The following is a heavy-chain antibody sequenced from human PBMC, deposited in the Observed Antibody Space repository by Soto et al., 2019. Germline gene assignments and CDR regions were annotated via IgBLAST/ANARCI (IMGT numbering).Heavy chain of an antibody. D-gene: IGHD6-13*01. CDR3: TRHEGGAAADRPLDY. CDR2: IYYSGST. V-gene: IGHV4-59*08. Sequence: SETLSLTCVVSGGSLSSYYWSWIRQPPGKGLEWIGYIYYSGSTNYNPSLKSRVTISVDTYTNQFSLKLMSVTAADTAIYYCTRHEGGAAADRPLDYWGQGTLVTVSS. CDR1: GGSLSSYY. J-gene: IGHJ4*02.